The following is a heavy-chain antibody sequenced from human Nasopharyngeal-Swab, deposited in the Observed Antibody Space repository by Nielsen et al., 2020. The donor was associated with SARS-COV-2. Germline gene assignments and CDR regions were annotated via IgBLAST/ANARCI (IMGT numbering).Heavy chain of an antibody. Sequence: GESLKISCAASGFTFDDYTMHWVRQAPGKGLEWVSLISWDGGSTYYADSVKGRFTISRDNSKNSLYLQMNSLRTEDTALSYCAMLGGSVIDYWGQGTLVTVSS. CDR2: ISWDGGST. CDR1: GFTFDDYT. J-gene: IGHJ4*02. V-gene: IGHV3-43*01. D-gene: IGHD2-15*01. CDR3: AMLGGSVIDY.